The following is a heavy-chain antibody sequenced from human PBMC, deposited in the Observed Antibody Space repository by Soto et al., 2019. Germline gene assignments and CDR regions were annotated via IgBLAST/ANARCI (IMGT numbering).Heavy chain of an antibody. Sequence: GGSLRLSCAASGFTFSSYAMSWVRQAPGKGLEWVSAISGSGGSTYYADSVKGRFTISRDNPKNTLYLQMNSLRAEDTAVYYCAKDHPYYDILTGYSRFDYWGQGTLVTVSS. J-gene: IGHJ4*02. CDR3: AKDHPYYDILTGYSRFDY. D-gene: IGHD3-9*01. V-gene: IGHV3-23*01. CDR1: GFTFSSYA. CDR2: ISGSGGST.